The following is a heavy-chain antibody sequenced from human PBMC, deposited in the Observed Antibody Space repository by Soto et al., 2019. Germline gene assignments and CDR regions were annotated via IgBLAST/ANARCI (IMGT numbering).Heavy chain of an antibody. D-gene: IGHD2-15*01. CDR2: IIPIFGTA. Sequence: QVQLVQSGAEVKKPGSSVKVSCKASGGTFSSYAISWVRQAPGQGLEWMGGIIPIFGTANYAQKFQGRVTITADESTSTAYMELSSLRSEDTAVYYCARVAGYCSGGSCYTYYYGMDVWGQGTTVTVSS. J-gene: IGHJ6*02. CDR1: GGTFSSYA. CDR3: ARVAGYCSGGSCYTYYYGMDV. V-gene: IGHV1-69*01.